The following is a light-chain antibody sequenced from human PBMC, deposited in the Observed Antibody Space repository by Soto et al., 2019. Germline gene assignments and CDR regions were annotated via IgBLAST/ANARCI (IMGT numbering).Light chain of an antibody. Sequence: QSALTQPASVSGSPGQSITISCTGASSDVGGYNYVSWYQQHPGKAPKLMIYDVSNRPSGVSNRFSGSKSDNTASLTISGLQGEDEADYYCSSYTISRVVFGGGTQLTVL. CDR2: DVS. CDR1: SSDVGGYNY. J-gene: IGLJ2*01. CDR3: SSYTISRVV. V-gene: IGLV2-14*03.